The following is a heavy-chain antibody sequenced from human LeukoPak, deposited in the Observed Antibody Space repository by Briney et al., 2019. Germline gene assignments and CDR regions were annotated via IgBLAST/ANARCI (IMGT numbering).Heavy chain of an antibody. CDR3: VKEECSSANCPGLYFDY. D-gene: IGHD2-2*01. J-gene: IGHJ4*02. CDR1: GFTFRGYV. V-gene: IGHV3-64D*06. Sequence: GGSLRLSCSASGFTFRGYVMRWVRQAPGKGLEYVSAISSTGERTYYADSVKGRFTISRDNSRSTLYLQMRSLRAEDMAMYYCVKEECSSANCPGLYFDYWGQGTLVTVSS. CDR2: ISSTGERT.